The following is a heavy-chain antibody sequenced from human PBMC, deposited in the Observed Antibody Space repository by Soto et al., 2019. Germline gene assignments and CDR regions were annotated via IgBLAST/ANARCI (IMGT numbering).Heavy chain of an antibody. J-gene: IGHJ6*03. CDR3: AKENWPNSYMEG. CDR2: ISWNSGSI. D-gene: IGHD1-1*01. Sequence: GGSLRLSCAASGFTFDDYAMHWVRQAPGKGLEWVSGISWNSGSIGYADSVKGRFTISRDNAKNSLYLQMNSLRAEDTALYYCAKENWPNSYMEGWGKGTTVTVSS. V-gene: IGHV3-9*01. CDR1: GFTFDDYA.